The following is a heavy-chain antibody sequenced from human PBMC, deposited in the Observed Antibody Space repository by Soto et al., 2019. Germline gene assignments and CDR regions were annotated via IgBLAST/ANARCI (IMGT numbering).Heavy chain of an antibody. CDR1: GYTCTSYG. Sequence: SVKVSCKASGYTCTSYGISCVLQSRLQGLEWMGWISAYNGNTNYAQKLQGRVTMTTDTSTSTAYMELRSLRSDDTAVYYCARDGGYSSSWYSFDPWGQGTLVTVSS. CDR3: ARDGGYSSSWYSFDP. D-gene: IGHD6-13*01. J-gene: IGHJ5*02. CDR2: ISAYNGNT. V-gene: IGHV1-18*04.